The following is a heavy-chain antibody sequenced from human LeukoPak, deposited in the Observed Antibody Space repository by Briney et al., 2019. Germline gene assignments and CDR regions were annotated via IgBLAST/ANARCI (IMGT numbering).Heavy chain of an antibody. CDR1: GFTFTSSA. CDR3: AAEGSSGWYR. D-gene: IGHD6-19*01. V-gene: IGHV1-58*02. Sequence: SVKVSCKASGFTFTSSAMQLVRQARGQRLEWIGWIVVGSGNTNYAQKFQERVTISRDMSTSTAYMELSSLRSEDTAVYYCAAEGSSGWYRWGQGTLVTVSS. J-gene: IGHJ4*02. CDR2: IVVGSGNT.